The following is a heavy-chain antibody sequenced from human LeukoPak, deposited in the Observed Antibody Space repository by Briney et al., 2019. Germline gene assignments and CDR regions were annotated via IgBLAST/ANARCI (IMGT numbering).Heavy chain of an antibody. D-gene: IGHD3-3*01. CDR1: GFTFSRHG. J-gene: IGHJ4*02. CDR3: ARDRAWNYFDY. Sequence: GGSLRLSCAPSGFTFSRHGMHWVHQAPGKGLEWVAIISNDGSRKYYAHSVEGRFTISRDNSKNTLYLQMDSLRAEDTAVYYCARDRAWNYFDYWGQGTLVTVSS. CDR2: ISNDGSRK. V-gene: IGHV3-30*03.